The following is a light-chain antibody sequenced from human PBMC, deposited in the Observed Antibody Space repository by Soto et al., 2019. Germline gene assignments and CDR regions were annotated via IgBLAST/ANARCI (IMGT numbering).Light chain of an antibody. CDR1: RNVSSY. CDR2: DAS. V-gene: IGKV3-11*01. Sequence: EFVLTHSPSTLPSSPPARATLSCRASRNVSSYLAWYQQKPGQVPRLLIYDASNRATGIPARFSGSGSGTDFTLTISRLQPEDSAVYYCQQFSSYPLTFGGGTKVDIK. J-gene: IGKJ4*01. CDR3: QQFSSYPLT.